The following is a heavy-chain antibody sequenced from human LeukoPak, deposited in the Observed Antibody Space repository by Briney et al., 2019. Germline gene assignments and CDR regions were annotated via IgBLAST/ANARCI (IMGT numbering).Heavy chain of an antibody. CDR2: IDSSSTYI. CDR1: GFTFSSRT. D-gene: IGHD6-13*01. V-gene: IGHV3-21*01. Sequence: GGSLRLSCAASGFTFSSRTMSWVRQAPGKGLEWVSSIDSSSTYIYYADSVKGRFTISRDNAKNSLYLQMNSLRAEDTAVYYCARRGLAASGFDPWGQGTLVTVSS. J-gene: IGHJ5*02. CDR3: ARRGLAASGFDP.